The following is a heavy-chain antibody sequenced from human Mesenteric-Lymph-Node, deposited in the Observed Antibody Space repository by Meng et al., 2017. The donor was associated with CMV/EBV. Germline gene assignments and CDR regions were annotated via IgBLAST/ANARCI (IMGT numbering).Heavy chain of an antibody. D-gene: IGHD7-27*01. CDR3: ASPTGDSFDY. J-gene: IGHJ4*02. Sequence: SETLSLTCTVSGGSISTYYWSWIRQPPGKGLEWIGYIYHSGSTNYNPSLKSRVTISGDTSKNQFSLKLSSVTAADTAVYYCASPTGDSFDYWGQGTLVTVSS. CDR1: GGSISTYY. V-gene: IGHV4-59*01. CDR2: IYHSGST.